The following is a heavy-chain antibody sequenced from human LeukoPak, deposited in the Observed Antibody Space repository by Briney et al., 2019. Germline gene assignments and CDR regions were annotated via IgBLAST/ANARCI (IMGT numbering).Heavy chain of an antibody. Sequence: SETLSLTCTVSGGSISSFYWSWIRQPAGKGLEWIGRIFTSGSTNYNPSLKSQITTSVDTSKNQFSLKLGSVTAADTAVYYCARERRGRYTYGYTDYWGRGTLVTVSS. CDR2: IFTSGST. D-gene: IGHD5-18*01. V-gene: IGHV4-4*07. CDR3: ARERRGRYTYGYTDY. CDR1: GGSISSFY. J-gene: IGHJ4*02.